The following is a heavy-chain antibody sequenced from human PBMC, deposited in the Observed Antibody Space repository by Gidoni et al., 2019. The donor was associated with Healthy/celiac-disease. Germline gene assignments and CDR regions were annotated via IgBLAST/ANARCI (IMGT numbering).Heavy chain of an antibody. V-gene: IGHV3-21*01. CDR1: GFPFSSYS. D-gene: IGHD2-2*01. CDR2: SSRSSSYI. J-gene: IGHJ6*02. Sequence: EVQLVESVGGLVKPGGSLRLSCSASGFPFSSYSMNWVRQAPGKGLEWVSSSSRSSSYIYYADSVKGRFTISRDNAKNSLYLQMNSLRAEDTAVYYWARENQKVVLYGMDVWGQGTTVTVSS. CDR3: ARENQKVVLYGMDV.